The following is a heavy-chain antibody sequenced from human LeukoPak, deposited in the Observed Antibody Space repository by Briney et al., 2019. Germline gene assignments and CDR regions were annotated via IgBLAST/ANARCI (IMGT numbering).Heavy chain of an antibody. Sequence: GGSLRLSCAASGFSFGSIGMHWVRQAPGKGLEWVAFIRYDGSTRYYADSVKGRFIISRDISENTLYLQMNSLRTEDTAMYYCVKDGPASGLSYFDYWGQGTLVTVSS. J-gene: IGHJ4*02. CDR1: GFSFGSIG. CDR2: IRYDGSTR. V-gene: IGHV3-30*02. D-gene: IGHD2-2*01. CDR3: VKDGPASGLSYFDY.